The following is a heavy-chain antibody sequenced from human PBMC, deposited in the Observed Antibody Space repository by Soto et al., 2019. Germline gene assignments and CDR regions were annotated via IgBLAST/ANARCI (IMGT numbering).Heavy chain of an antibody. J-gene: IGHJ4*02. Sequence: ASETLSLTCAVYGGSFSGYYWSWIRQPPGKGLEWIGEINHSGSTNYNPSLKSRVTISVDTTKNQFSLKLSSVTAADTAVYYCARGHLAIAAAGIGNWGQGTLVTVSS. V-gene: IGHV4-34*01. CDR2: INHSGST. CDR1: GGSFSGYY. D-gene: IGHD6-13*01. CDR3: ARGHLAIAAAGIGN.